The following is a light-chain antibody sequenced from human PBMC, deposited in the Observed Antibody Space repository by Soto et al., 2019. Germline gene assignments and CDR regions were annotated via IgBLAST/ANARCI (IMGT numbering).Light chain of an antibody. V-gene: IGKV1-39*01. Sequence: DIQMTQSPSSLSASVGDRVTITCRASQSISSYLNWYQQKPGKAPKLLIYAASSLQSGVPSRFSGSGSGTDFTLTINSPQPEDFATYYCQQSYSTPPWTFGQGTKVEIK. CDR1: QSISSY. CDR3: QQSYSTPPWT. J-gene: IGKJ1*01. CDR2: AAS.